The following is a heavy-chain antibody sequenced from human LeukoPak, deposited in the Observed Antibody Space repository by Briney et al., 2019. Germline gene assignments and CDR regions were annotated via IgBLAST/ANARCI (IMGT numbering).Heavy chain of an antibody. CDR2: IYYTGKT. J-gene: IGHJ4*02. CDR3: ARSQNYYGSGDY. CDR1: GDSVSNGNYY. V-gene: IGHV4-61*03. Sequence: KPSETLSLTCTVSGDSVSNGNYYWSWLRQPPGKALEWIGYIYYTGKTYYNPSLEGRVTILVDTSRNRFSVKLSSVTAADTAVYYCARSQNYYGSGDYWSQGTLVTVSS. D-gene: IGHD3-10*01.